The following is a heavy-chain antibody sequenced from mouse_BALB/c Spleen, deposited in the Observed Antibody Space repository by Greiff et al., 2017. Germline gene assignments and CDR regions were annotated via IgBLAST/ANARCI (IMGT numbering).Heavy chain of an antibody. D-gene: IGHD1-1*01. CDR1: GFAFSSYD. J-gene: IGHJ3*01. V-gene: IGHV5-12-1*01. Sequence: DVMLVESGGGLVKPGGSLKLSCAASGFAFSSYDMSWVRQTPEKRLEWVAYISSGGGSTYYPDTVKGRFTISRDNAKNTLYLQMSSLKSEDPAMYYCARHTLGYYGSPFAYWGQGTLVTVSA. CDR2: ISSGGGST. CDR3: ARHTLGYYGSPFAY.